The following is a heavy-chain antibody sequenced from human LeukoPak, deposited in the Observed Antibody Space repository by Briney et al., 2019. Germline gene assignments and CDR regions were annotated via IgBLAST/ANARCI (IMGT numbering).Heavy chain of an antibody. CDR2: ISYDGSNK. J-gene: IGHJ4*02. D-gene: IGHD2-2*03. CDR3: AKVTVGSSLDMNFDY. CDR1: GFTFSSYG. Sequence: GGSPRLSCAASGFTFSSYGLHWVRQAPGKGLEWVAVISYDGSNKYYVDSVKGRFTISRDNSKNTVYLQMNSLRAEDTAVYYCAKVTVGSSLDMNFDYWGQGTLVTVSS. V-gene: IGHV3-30*18.